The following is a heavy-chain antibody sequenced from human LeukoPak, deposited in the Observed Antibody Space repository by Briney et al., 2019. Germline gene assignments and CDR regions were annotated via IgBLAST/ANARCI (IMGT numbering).Heavy chain of an antibody. CDR3: ATAGYFDWLLSPPY. Sequence: PGGSLRLSCAASGFTFSSYAMSWVRQAPGKGLEWVSAISGSGGSTYYADSVKGRFTISRDNSKNTLYLQMNGLRAEDTAVYYCATAGYFDWLLSPPYWGQGTLVTVSS. V-gene: IGHV3-23*01. CDR2: ISGSGGST. CDR1: GFTFSSYA. D-gene: IGHD3-9*01. J-gene: IGHJ4*02.